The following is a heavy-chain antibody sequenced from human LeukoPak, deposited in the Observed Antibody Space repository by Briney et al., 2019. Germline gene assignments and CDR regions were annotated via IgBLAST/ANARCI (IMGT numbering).Heavy chain of an antibody. V-gene: IGHV3-7*01. CDR1: GFTFSSYW. D-gene: IGHD3-10*01. Sequence: GGSLRLSCAASGFTFSSYWMSWVRQAPGKGLEWVANIKQDGSEKYYVDSVKGRFTISRDNAKNSLYLQMNSLRAEDTAVYYCARAGGSGSFSNTFDYWGQGTLVTVSS. CDR3: ARAGGSGSFSNTFDY. CDR2: IKQDGSEK. J-gene: IGHJ4*02.